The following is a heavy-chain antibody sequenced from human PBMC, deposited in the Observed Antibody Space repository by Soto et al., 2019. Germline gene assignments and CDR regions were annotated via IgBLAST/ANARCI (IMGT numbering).Heavy chain of an antibody. V-gene: IGHV3-48*01. D-gene: IGHD4-17*01. CDR1: GFTFTRYS. CDR3: ATRSSDYYFY. J-gene: IGHJ4*02. Sequence: LRLSCAASGFTFTRYSMNWVRQAPGKGLEWIAYISIGARSIHYADSVRGRLTISRDDAVNSVFLQMDRLSAEDTAVYFCATRSSDYYFYWGQGALVTVSS. CDR2: ISIGARSI.